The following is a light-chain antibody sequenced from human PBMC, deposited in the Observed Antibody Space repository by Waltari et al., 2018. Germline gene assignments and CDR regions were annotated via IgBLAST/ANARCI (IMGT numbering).Light chain of an antibody. CDR1: QSISKW. V-gene: IGKV1-5*03. J-gene: IGKJ4*01. Sequence: DIQMTQSPSTLSASVGDRVIFSCRASQSISKWLAWYQQKPGKAPKLLIYKASTLESVVPSMFSGSGSGTEFTLTISSLQPEDFATYYCQQYNSYSLLSFGGGTKVEIK. CDR3: QQYNSYSLLS. CDR2: KAS.